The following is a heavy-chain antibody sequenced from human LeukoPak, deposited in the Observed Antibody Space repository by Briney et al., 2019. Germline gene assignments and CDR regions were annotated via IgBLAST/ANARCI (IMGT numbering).Heavy chain of an antibody. CDR3: AKSTMVRGTLYDY. V-gene: IGHV3-23*01. CDR2: ISGSGGST. Sequence: PGGSLRLSCAPSGFAFSSYAMSWVRQAPGKGLEWVSAISGSGGSTYYADSVKGRFTISRDNSKNTLYLQMNSLRAEDTAVYYCAKSTMVRGTLYDYWGQGTLVTVSS. CDR1: GFAFSSYA. D-gene: IGHD3-10*01. J-gene: IGHJ4*02.